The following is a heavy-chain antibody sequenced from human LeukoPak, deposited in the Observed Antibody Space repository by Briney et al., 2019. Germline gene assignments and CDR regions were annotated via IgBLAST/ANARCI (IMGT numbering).Heavy chain of an antibody. D-gene: IGHD3-3*01. CDR1: GGSISGFY. V-gene: IGHV4-59*01. CDR2: IYYSGST. Sequence: SETLSLTCTVSGGSISGFYWSWIRQPPGKGLECIGYIYYSGSTNYNPSLKSRVTISVDTSKNQLSLKLSSVTAADTAVYYCARGLSYFWSGYHNYYAMDVWGQGTTVTVSS. CDR3: ARGLSYFWSGYHNYYAMDV. J-gene: IGHJ6*02.